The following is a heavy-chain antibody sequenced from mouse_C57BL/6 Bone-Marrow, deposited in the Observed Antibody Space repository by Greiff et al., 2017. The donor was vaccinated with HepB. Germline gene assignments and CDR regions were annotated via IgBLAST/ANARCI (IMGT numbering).Heavy chain of an antibody. CDR2: FDPSDSYT. V-gene: IGHV1-69*01. D-gene: IGHD4-1*02. J-gene: IGHJ4*01. Sequence: VKLQQPGAELVMPGASVKLSCKASGYTFTSYWMHWVKQRPGQGLEWIGEFDPSDSYTNYNQKFKGKSTLTVDKSSSTAYMQLSSLTSEDSAVYYCASSNWDDYAMDYWGQGTSVTVSS. CDR1: GYTFTSYW. CDR3: ASSNWDDYAMDY.